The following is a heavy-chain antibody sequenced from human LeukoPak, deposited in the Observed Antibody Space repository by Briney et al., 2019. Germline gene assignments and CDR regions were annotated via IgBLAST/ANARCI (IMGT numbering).Heavy chain of an antibody. J-gene: IGHJ4*02. D-gene: IGHD2-2*01. Sequence: GGSLRLSCAASGSTFSNAWMSWVRQAPGKGLEWVGRIKSKTDGGTTDYAAPVKGRFTISRDDSKNTLYLQMNSLKTEDTAVYYCTSTLRYCSSTSCHAIDYWGQGTLVTVSS. CDR1: GSTFSNAW. V-gene: IGHV3-15*01. CDR3: TSTLRYCSSTSCHAIDY. CDR2: IKSKTDGGTT.